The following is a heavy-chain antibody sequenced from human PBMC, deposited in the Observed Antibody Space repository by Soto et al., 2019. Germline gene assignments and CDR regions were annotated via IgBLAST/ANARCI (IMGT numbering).Heavy chain of an antibody. Sequence: VQLVESGGGLVQPGGSLKLSCAASGFTFSGSAMHWVRQASGKGLEWVGRIRSKGNNYATAYGASLKGRFTISRDDSKTTAYLQRNSLNPKDTALYYCSRQASNFGSGKQQSYRDAWGKGTRSPSP. CDR1: GFTFSGSA. J-gene: IGHJ6*03. CDR3: SRQASNFGSGKQQSYRDA. D-gene: IGHD3-3*01. CDR2: IRSKGNNYAT. V-gene: IGHV3-73*01.